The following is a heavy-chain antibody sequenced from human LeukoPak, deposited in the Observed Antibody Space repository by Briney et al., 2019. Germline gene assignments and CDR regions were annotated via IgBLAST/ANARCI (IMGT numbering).Heavy chain of an antibody. J-gene: IGHJ3*02. D-gene: IGHD1-26*01. V-gene: IGHV4-61*02. CDR1: GGSISSSSYY. CDR3: ARDYGATHAFDI. CDR2: IYTSGST. Sequence: PSETLSLTCTVSGGSISSSSYYWSWIRQPAGKGLEWIGRIYTSGSTNYNPSLKSRVTMSVDTSKNQFSLKLSSVTAADTAVYYCARDYGATHAFDIWGQGTMVTVSS.